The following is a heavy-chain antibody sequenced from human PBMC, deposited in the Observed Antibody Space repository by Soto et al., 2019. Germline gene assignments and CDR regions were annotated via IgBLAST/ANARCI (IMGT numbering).Heavy chain of an antibody. Sequence: GGSLRLSCAASGFTFSSYGMHWVRQAPGKGLEWVAVISYDGSNKYYADSVKGRFTISRDNSKNTLYLQMNSLRAEDTAVYYCAKEREGYCSSTSCYGMDVWGQGTTVTVSS. CDR3: AKEREGYCSSTSCYGMDV. D-gene: IGHD2-2*01. CDR2: ISYDGSNK. CDR1: GFTFSSYG. J-gene: IGHJ6*02. V-gene: IGHV3-30*18.